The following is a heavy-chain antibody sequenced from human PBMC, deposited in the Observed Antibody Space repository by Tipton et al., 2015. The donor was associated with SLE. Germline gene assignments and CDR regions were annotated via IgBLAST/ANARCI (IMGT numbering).Heavy chain of an antibody. CDR3: ARYFYVSSGVCLFDL. CDR1: SGSVSSGAYY. V-gene: IGHV4-31*03. D-gene: IGHD3-22*01. Sequence: TLSLTCTVSSGSVSSGAYYWSWIRQHPGKGLEWIGYVFSSGTTYYNPSLQGRLSMSLDTSKNQLSLQLSSVTSADTAVYYCARYFYVSSGVCLFDLWGQGTLVTVSS. J-gene: IGHJ4*02. CDR2: VFSSGTT.